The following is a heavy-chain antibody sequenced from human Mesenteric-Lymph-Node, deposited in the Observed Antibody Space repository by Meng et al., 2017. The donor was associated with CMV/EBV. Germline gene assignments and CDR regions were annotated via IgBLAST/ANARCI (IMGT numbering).Heavy chain of an antibody. D-gene: IGHD2-2*01. CDR1: GYTFTSYY. J-gene: IGHJ5*02. CDR3: ARDQGDTRYKWFDP. V-gene: IGHV1-46*01. Sequence: ASVKVSCKTSGYTFTSYYIHWVRQAPGQGLEWMGIISPSYGSTSYAQKFQGRVTMTRDTSTSTVYMELSSLRSDDTAVYYCARDQGDTRYKWFDPWGQGTQVTVSS. CDR2: ISPSYGST.